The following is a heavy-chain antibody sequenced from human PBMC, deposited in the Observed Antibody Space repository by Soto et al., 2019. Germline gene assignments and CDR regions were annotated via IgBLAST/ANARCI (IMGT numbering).Heavy chain of an antibody. V-gene: IGHV3-72*01. CDR2: IRKKVNSYST. CDR3: ARVTNTNIYYFDY. CDR1: GFTFSDHY. D-gene: IGHD3-9*01. J-gene: IGHJ4*02. Sequence: GGSLRLSCAASGFTFSDHYMDWVRQAPGKGLEWVGRIRKKVNSYSTEYAGSVKGRFTVSRDDSKNTLYLQMNSLKTEDTAVYYCARVTNTNIYYFDYWGQGTLVTVSS.